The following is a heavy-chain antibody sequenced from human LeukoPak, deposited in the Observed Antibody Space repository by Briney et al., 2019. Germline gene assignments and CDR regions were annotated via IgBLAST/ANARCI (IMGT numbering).Heavy chain of an antibody. Sequence: GGSLRLSCAASGFIFRNYAMSWVRQAPGKGLEWVSAITGSGDTTYYADSVKGRFTISRDNSKNTLYVEMNTLRAEDTAVYYCAKWGDDDILTGYYVSDFWGQGTQVTVSS. CDR1: GFIFRNYA. CDR3: AKWGDDDILTGYYVSDF. D-gene: IGHD3-9*01. J-gene: IGHJ4*02. V-gene: IGHV3-23*01. CDR2: ITGSGDTT.